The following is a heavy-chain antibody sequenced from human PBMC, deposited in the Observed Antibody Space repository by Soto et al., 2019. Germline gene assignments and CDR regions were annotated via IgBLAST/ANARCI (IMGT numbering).Heavy chain of an antibody. CDR2: IYYSGST. V-gene: IGHV4-59*01. CDR1: GGSISSYY. Sequence: QVQLQESGPGLVKPSETLSLTCTVSGGSISSYYWSWIRQPPGKGLEWIGYIYYSGSTNYNPSLKSRVTISVDTSKNQFSLKLSSVTAADTAVYYCAREAYSSGVIGFDYWGQGTLVTVSS. CDR3: AREAYSSGVIGFDY. J-gene: IGHJ4*02. D-gene: IGHD6-19*01.